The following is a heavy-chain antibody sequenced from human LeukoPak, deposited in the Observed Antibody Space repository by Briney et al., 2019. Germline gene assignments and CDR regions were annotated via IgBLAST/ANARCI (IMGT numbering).Heavy chain of an antibody. CDR3: ARDGGTTSNPSHDTFAI. Sequence: SETLSLTCTVSGGSISSGAKHWSWIRQPPGRGLEWIGYISHSESAYYSPSLESRITISVDRSKNQFSLKLSSVTAADTAIYYCARDGGTTSNPSHDTFAIWGQGTMVAVSS. CDR2: ISHSESA. D-gene: IGHD4-11*01. J-gene: IGHJ3*02. CDR1: GGSISSGAKH. V-gene: IGHV4-30-2*01.